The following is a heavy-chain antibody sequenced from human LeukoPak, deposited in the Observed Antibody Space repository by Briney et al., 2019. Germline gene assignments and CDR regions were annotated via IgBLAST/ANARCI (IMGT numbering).Heavy chain of an antibody. CDR2: INHSGST. V-gene: IGHV4-39*07. D-gene: IGHD2-2*01. Sequence: PSETLSLTCAVSGGSIRSNNHYWGWIRQPPGKGLEWIGEINHSGSTNYNPSLKSRVTISVDTSKNQFSLKLSSVTAADTAVYYCARVLGYCSSTSCHYYRSYYYYYYMDVWGKGTTVTISS. J-gene: IGHJ6*03. CDR1: GGSIRSNNHY. CDR3: ARVLGYCSSTSCHYYRSYYYYYYMDV.